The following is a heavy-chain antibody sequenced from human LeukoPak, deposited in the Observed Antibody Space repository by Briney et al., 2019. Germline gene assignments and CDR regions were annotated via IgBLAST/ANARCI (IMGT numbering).Heavy chain of an antibody. CDR3: ARDRGPQWWGSFDN. Sequence: GASLKVSCKASGYTFTGYYIQWVRQAPGQGLESMGWINPHSGDTKYVQKFQDRITISRDTSINTAYMELNRLTSDDTAIYFCARDRGPQWWGSFDNWGQGTLVTVSS. CDR2: INPHSGDT. D-gene: IGHD3-16*01. CDR1: GYTFTGYY. V-gene: IGHV1-2*02. J-gene: IGHJ4*02.